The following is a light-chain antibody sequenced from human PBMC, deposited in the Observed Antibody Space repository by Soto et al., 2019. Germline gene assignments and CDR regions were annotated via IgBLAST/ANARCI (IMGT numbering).Light chain of an antibody. CDR3: QQYGSSRT. CDR1: QSVSSSY. V-gene: IGKV3-20*01. Sequence: EIVLTQSPGTLSLSPGERATLSCRASQSVSSSYLAWYQQKPGQAPRLLIYGASSRATGIPDRFSGSGSGTAFTLTISRVVPEDFAVYYCQQYGSSRTFGQGTKVEIK. J-gene: IGKJ1*01. CDR2: GAS.